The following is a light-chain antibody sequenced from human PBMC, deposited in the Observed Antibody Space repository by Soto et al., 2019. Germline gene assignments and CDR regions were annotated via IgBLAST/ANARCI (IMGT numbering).Light chain of an antibody. J-gene: IGKJ4*01. Sequence: EIVMTQSPATLSVSPGERATLSCRASQGVSSNLAWYQQKPGQGPRLLIYGASTRATGIPGRFSGSGSGTEFTLTISSLQSEDFAVYYCQQYNNWPLTFGGGTKVDI. CDR3: QQYNNWPLT. V-gene: IGKV3-15*01. CDR1: QGVSSN. CDR2: GAS.